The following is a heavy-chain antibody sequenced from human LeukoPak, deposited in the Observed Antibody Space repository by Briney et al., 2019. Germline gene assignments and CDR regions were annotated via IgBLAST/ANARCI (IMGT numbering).Heavy chain of an antibody. Sequence: GGSLRLSCAASGFTFSSYGMHWVRQAPGKGLEWVAFIRYDGSNKYYADSVKGRFTISRDNSKNTLYLQMNSLRAEDTAVYYCARGVNYYYGSGSYYGEAFYFDYWGQGTLVTVSS. CDR2: IRYDGSNK. D-gene: IGHD3-10*01. J-gene: IGHJ4*02. CDR1: GFTFSSYG. CDR3: ARGVNYYYGSGSYYGEAFYFDY. V-gene: IGHV3-30*02.